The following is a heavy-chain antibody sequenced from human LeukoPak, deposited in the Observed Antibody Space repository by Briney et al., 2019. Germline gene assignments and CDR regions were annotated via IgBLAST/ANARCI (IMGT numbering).Heavy chain of an antibody. CDR3: TAWTGSY. V-gene: IGHV3-15*01. CDR2: IKTKTDGGTT. CDR1: GFTVSSNY. J-gene: IGHJ4*02. Sequence: PGGSLRLSCAASGFTVSSNYMSWVRQAPGKGLEWVGRIKTKTDGGTTDYAAPVKGRFTISRDDSKNTLYPQMNSLKTEDTAMYFCTAWTGSYWGQGTLVTVSS. D-gene: IGHD1-26*01.